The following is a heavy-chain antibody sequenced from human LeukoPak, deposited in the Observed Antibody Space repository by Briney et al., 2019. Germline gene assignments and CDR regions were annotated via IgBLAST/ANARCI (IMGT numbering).Heavy chain of an antibody. CDR1: GFTFSSYA. V-gene: IGHV3-64*01. D-gene: IGHD6-19*01. CDR2: ISSNGGST. CDR3: ARSKIAVTDPGGFDY. Sequence: PGGSLRLSCAASGFTFSSYAMHWVRQAPGKGLEYVSAISSNGGSTYYANSVKGRFTIPRDSSKNTLYLQMGSLRAEDMAVYYCARSKIAVTDPGGFDYWGQGTLVTVSS. J-gene: IGHJ4*02.